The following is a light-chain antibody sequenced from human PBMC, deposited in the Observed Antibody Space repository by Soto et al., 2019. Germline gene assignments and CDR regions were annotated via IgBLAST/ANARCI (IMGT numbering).Light chain of an antibody. CDR1: QGISNY. Sequence: DIQMTQSPSAMSTSVGDRVTITCRASQGISNYLAWFQQKPGKVPKRLIYAASILQSGVPSRFSGSGSGTEFTLTISSLEPEDFAIYYCQQRQYWPPITFGQGTRLEIK. CDR3: QQRQYWPPIT. CDR2: AAS. J-gene: IGKJ5*01. V-gene: IGKV1-17*03.